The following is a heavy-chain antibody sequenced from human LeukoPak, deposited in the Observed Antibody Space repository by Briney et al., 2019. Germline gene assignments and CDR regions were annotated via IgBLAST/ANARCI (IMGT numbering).Heavy chain of an antibody. CDR2: IYSGGTT. CDR1: GFTVSSNS. CDR3: ARVADGYFDF. Sequence: GGSLRLCCAASGFTVSSNSMSWVRQAPGKGLEWVSVIYSGGTTYYPDSVKGRFTISRDNSKNTLYLQMNSLRAEDTAVYYCARVADGYFDFWGQGTLVTVSS. V-gene: IGHV3-53*01. J-gene: IGHJ4*02. D-gene: IGHD5-24*01.